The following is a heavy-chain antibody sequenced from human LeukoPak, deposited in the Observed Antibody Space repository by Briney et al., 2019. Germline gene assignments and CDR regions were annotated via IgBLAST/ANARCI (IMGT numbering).Heavy chain of an antibody. CDR2: IYYSGST. V-gene: IGHV4-61*01. D-gene: IGHD1-26*01. CDR1: GGSISSSSYY. J-gene: IGHJ3*02. Sequence: NPSETLSLTCSVSGGSISSSSYYWGWIRQPPGKGLEWIGYIYYSGSTNYNPSLKSRVTISVDTSKNQFSLKLSSVTAADTAVYYCAREIGWGASSAGDAFDIWGQGTMVTVSS. CDR3: AREIGWGASSAGDAFDI.